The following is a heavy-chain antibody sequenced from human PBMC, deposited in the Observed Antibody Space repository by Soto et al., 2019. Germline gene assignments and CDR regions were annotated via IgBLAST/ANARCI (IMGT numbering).Heavy chain of an antibody. J-gene: IGHJ3*02. D-gene: IGHD1-1*01. CDR2: ISSSSSYI. CDR3: ARDLERFGAFDI. Sequence: GGSLRLSCAASGFTFSSYSMNWVRQAPGKGLEWVSSISSSSSYIYYADSVKGRFTISRDNAKNSLYLQMNSLRAEDTAVYYCARDLERFGAFDIWGQGTMVTVSS. V-gene: IGHV3-21*01. CDR1: GFTFSSYS.